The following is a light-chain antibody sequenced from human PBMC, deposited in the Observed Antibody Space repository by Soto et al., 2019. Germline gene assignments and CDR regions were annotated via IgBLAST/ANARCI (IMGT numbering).Light chain of an antibody. CDR1: SSDVGAYNY. V-gene: IGLV2-14*01. CDR2: EVR. CDR3: SSYRSSTTFV. Sequence: QSALTQPASVSGSPGQSITISCNGSSSDVGAYNYVSWYQQYPGKAPQVIIFEVRKRPSGVSNRFSGSKSGDTASLTISGLQADDEADYYCSSYRSSTTFVFGTGTKVTVL. J-gene: IGLJ1*01.